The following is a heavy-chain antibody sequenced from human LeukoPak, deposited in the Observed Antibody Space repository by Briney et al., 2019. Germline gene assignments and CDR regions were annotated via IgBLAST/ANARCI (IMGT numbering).Heavy chain of an antibody. D-gene: IGHD4-23*01. CDR2: ITYRSAGDST. V-gene: IGHV3-23*01. CDR3: ARDLHGGNSFTSDWYFDL. J-gene: IGHJ2*01. Sequence: GGSLRLSCAASGFTSTNYAMSWVRQTPGKGLEWVSFITYRSAGDSTYYADSVRGRFTISRDSSKSTLYLQMNSLRAEDTAVYYCARDLHGGNSFTSDWYFDLWGRGTLVTVSS. CDR1: GFTSTNYA.